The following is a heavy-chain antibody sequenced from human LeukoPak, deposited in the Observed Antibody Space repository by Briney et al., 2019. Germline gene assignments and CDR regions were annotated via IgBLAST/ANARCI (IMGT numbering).Heavy chain of an antibody. V-gene: IGHV4-34*01. Sequence: PSETLSLTCAVYGGSFSDYSWTWIRQPPGKGLEWIGEINHSGGTNHNPSLMSRVIISVDTCKKKISLKVRYVNAADTAVYYCARVGYSYSINDWSRTGLGAYPTKYYYYMDVWGKGTTVTVSS. J-gene: IGHJ6*03. CDR3: ARVGYSYSINDWSRTGLGAYPTKYYYYMDV. CDR2: INHSGGT. D-gene: IGHD5-18*01. CDR1: GGSFSDYS.